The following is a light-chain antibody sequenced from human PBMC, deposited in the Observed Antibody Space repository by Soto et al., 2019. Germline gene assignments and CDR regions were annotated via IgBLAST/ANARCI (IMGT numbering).Light chain of an antibody. CDR2: TTS. V-gene: IGKV1-39*01. CDR3: QQYGNAPWT. CDR1: QSISYY. J-gene: IGKJ1*01. Sequence: DIQMTQSPSSLSASVGDRVTITCRASQSISYYLNWYQQKPGRAPRLLIYTTSSLQSGVPSRFSGSGSGTDFTLTINRLEPEDCAVYYCQQYGNAPWTFGQGTKVDIK.